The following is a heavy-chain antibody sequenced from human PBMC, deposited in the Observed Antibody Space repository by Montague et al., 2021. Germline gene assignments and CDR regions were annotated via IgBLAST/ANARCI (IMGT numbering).Heavy chain of an antibody. CDR2: ITSGGST. CDR1: GFPFSSYA. CDR3: TKDQDDYGDYVDWVDT. V-gene: IGHV3-23*01. Sequence: SLRLSCAASGFPFSSYAMSWVRQAPGKGLKWVSSITSGGSTYHADSVTGRFTISRDNSKNTLYLQMNSLRAEDTAVYYCTKDQDDYGDYVDWVDTWGQGTLVTVSS. D-gene: IGHD4-17*01. J-gene: IGHJ5*02.